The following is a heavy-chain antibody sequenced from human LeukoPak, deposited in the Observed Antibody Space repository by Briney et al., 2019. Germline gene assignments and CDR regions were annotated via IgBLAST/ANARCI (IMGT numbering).Heavy chain of an antibody. Sequence: PGGSLRLSCAASGFTFSSYSMNWVRQAPGKGLEWVSSISSSSSYIYYADSLKGRFTISRDNAKNSLYLQMNSLRAEDTAVYYCARTTPVGNYFDYWGQGTLVTVSS. CDR1: GFTFSSYS. CDR2: ISSSSSYI. J-gene: IGHJ4*02. CDR3: ARTTPVGNYFDY. V-gene: IGHV3-21*01. D-gene: IGHD7-27*01.